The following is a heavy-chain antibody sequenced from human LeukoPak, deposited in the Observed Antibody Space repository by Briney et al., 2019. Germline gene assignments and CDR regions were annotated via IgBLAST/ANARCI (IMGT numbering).Heavy chain of an antibody. J-gene: IGHJ4*02. V-gene: IGHV5-51*01. CDR2: IYPGDSDT. CDR1: GYSFTSYW. Sequence: GESLKISCKGSGYSFTSYWIGWVRQMPVKGLEWMGIIYPGDSDTRYSPSFQGQVTISADKSISTAYLQWSSLKASDTAMYYCALSTMIAQWYFDYWGQGTLVTVSS. D-gene: IGHD3-22*01. CDR3: ALSTMIAQWYFDY.